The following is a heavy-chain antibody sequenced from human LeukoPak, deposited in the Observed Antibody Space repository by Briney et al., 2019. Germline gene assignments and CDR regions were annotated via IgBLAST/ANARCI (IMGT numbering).Heavy chain of an antibody. CDR1: GFTSDDYA. CDR2: ITWNSGSI. Sequence: GGSLRLSCAASGFTSDDYAMHWVRQVPGKGLEWVSGITWNSGSIGYADSVKGRFTISRDNAKNSLYLQMNSLRAEDTAVYYCARLEPIVATFLDYWGQGTLVTVSS. D-gene: IGHD5-12*01. J-gene: IGHJ4*02. CDR3: ARLEPIVATFLDY. V-gene: IGHV3-9*02.